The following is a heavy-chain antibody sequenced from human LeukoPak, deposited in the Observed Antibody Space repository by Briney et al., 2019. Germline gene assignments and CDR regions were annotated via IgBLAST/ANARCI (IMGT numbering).Heavy chain of an antibody. Sequence: PSETLSLTCTVSGGSISSYYWSWIRQPAGKGLEWIGRIYTSGTTHYNPSLKSRVTMSVDTSKNQFSLKPSSVTAADTAVYYCARLSTVTTSFDYWGQGSLVTASS. J-gene: IGHJ4*02. CDR2: IYTSGTT. CDR1: GGSISSYY. D-gene: IGHD4-17*01. CDR3: ARLSTVTTSFDY. V-gene: IGHV4-4*07.